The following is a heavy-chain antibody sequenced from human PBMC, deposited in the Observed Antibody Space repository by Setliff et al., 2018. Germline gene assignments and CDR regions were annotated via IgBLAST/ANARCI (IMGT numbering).Heavy chain of an antibody. CDR1: GGSISNFY. CDR2: ISPGRSI. V-gene: IGHV4-4*08. J-gene: IGHJ4*02. CDR3: ARGLNTESWTPLY. Sequence: SETLSLTCSVSGGSISNFYWSWIRQPPGKGLEWIGSISPGRSINYNPSLRSRVTISGDTSRNQFSLTLNSMTAADTAIYYCARGLNTESWTPLYWSPGTRVTVSS. D-gene: IGHD2-15*01.